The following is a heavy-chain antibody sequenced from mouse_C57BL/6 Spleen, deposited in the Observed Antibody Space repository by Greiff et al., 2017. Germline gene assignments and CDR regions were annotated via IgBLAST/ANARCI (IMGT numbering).Heavy chain of an antibody. J-gene: IGHJ4*01. Sequence: QVQLKESGPGLVAPSQSLSITCTVSGFSLTSYGVHWVRQPPGKGLEWLVVIWSDGSTTYNSALKSRLSISKDNSKSQVFLKMNSLQTDDTAMYYCARHGGDYGNYPYYAMDYWGQGTSVTVSS. CDR3: ARHGGDYGNYPYYAMDY. CDR1: GFSLTSYG. V-gene: IGHV2-6-1*01. D-gene: IGHD2-1*01. CDR2: IWSDGST.